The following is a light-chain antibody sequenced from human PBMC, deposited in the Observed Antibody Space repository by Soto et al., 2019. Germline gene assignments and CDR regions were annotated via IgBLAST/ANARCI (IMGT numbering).Light chain of an antibody. J-gene: IGLJ2*01. CDR3: SSYTSNVV. CDR1: SSDVGGYNY. V-gene: IGLV2-14*01. CDR2: EVS. Sequence: QSALTQPASVSGSPGQSITISCTGTSSDVGGYNYVSWYQQHPGKAPKLMIYEVSNRPSGVSNRFSGSKSGNTASLTISGLQAEDEADYYCSSYTSNVVFGGGTKVTV.